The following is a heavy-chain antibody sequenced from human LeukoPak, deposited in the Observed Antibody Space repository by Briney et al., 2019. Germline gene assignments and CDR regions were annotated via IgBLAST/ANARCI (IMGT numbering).Heavy chain of an antibody. CDR3: VRGSSGTVVRGVSWAWFDP. Sequence: GGSLRLSCAASGLTLSSYSMSWVRQAPGKGQEWVANINQGGSEKSHVDSVKGRFTISRDNAEKSLYLQMNSLTAEDTAVYYCVRGSSGTVVRGVSWAWFDPWGQGTLVTVSS. J-gene: IGHJ5*02. CDR1: GLTLSSYS. CDR2: INQGGSEK. D-gene: IGHD3-10*01. V-gene: IGHV3-7*05.